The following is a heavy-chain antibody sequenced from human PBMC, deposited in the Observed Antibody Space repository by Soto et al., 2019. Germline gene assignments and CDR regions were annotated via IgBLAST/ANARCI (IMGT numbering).Heavy chain of an antibody. CDR2: IFSGVST. J-gene: IGHJ4*02. V-gene: IGHV3-53*01. D-gene: IGHD5-18*01. CDR3: ARGPQSGETAMVRSFFDQ. CDR1: GFTVSSNY. Sequence: GSLRLSCAASGFTVSSNYMSWVRQAPGKGLEWVSVIFSGVSTYYADSVQGRFTISRDNSKNTLYLQMNSLRAEDTAVYYCARGPQSGETAMVRSFFDQWGQGTQVTVSS.